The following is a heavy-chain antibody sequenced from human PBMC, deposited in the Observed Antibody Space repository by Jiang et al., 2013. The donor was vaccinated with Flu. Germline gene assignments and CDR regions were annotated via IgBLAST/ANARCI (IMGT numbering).Heavy chain of an antibody. J-gene: IGHJ6*03. D-gene: IGHD3-3*01. CDR3: ARMGVSRSGSSLYFYYYMDV. V-gene: IGHV2-26*01. Sequence: KPTQTLTLTCTVSGFSLSNTRMGVSWIRQPPGKALEWLAHIFSNDEESYSTSLKSRLSISKDTSKSQVVLTMTNMDPVDTATYYCARMGVSRSGSSLYFYYYMDVWGKGTTVTVSS. CDR2: IFSNDEE. CDR1: GFSLSNTRMG.